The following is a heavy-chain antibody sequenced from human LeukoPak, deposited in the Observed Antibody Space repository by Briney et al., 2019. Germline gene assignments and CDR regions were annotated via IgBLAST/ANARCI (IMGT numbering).Heavy chain of an antibody. J-gene: IGHJ4*02. Sequence: GGSLRLSCAASGFTFSSYSMNWVRQAPGKGLEWVSYISRSSSYKYYTDSVKGRFTISRDNAKNSLCLQMNSLRAEDTAVYYCASPNPSNCSSTSCYFYWGQGTLVTVSS. V-gene: IGHV3-21*01. CDR2: ISRSSSYK. D-gene: IGHD2-2*01. CDR3: ASPNPSNCSSTSCYFY. CDR1: GFTFSSYS.